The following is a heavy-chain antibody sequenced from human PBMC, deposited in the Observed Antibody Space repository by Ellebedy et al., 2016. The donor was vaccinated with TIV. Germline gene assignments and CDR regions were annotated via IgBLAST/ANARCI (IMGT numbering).Heavy chain of an antibody. D-gene: IGHD4-23*01. CDR3: ARPFSGGNSGHAEYFQH. CDR2: ISSSGSTI. Sequence: GESLKISCAASGFTFSDYYMSWIRQAPGKGLEWVSYISSSGSTIYYADSVKGRFTISRDNAKNSLYLQMNSLRAEDTAVYYCARPFSGGNSGHAEYFQHWGQGTLVTVSS. V-gene: IGHV3-11*04. J-gene: IGHJ1*01. CDR1: GFTFSDYY.